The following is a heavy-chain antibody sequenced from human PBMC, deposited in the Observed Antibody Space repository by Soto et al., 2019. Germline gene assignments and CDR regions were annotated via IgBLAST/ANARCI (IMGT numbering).Heavy chain of an antibody. CDR3: AREGLRFLEGSPPV. V-gene: IGHV4-34*01. CDR1: GGSFSGYY. J-gene: IGHJ4*02. D-gene: IGHD3-3*01. CDR2: INHSGST. Sequence: PSETLSLTCAVYGGSFSGYYWSWIRQPPGKGLEWIGEINHSGSTNYNPSLKSRVTISVDTSKNQFSLKLSSVTAADTAVYYCAREGLRFLEGSPPVWGKGTLVTVSS.